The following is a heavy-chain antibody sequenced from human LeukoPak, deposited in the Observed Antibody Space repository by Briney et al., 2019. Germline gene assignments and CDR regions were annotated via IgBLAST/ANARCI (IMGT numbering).Heavy chain of an antibody. D-gene: IGHD3-16*01. Sequence: LSLTCTVSGGSIGSSPYFWGWIRQAPGKGLEWVSYISSSSSYTNYADSVKGRFTVSRDNAKNSLCLQMNSLRAEDTAVYYCARIRSWAGGIDYWGQGTLVTVSS. J-gene: IGHJ4*02. V-gene: IGHV3-11*03. CDR1: GGSIGSSPYF. CDR2: ISSSSSYT. CDR3: ARIRSWAGGIDY.